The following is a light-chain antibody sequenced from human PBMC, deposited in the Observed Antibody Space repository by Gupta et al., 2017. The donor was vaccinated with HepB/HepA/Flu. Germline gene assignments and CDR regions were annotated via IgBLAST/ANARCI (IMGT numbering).Light chain of an antibody. Sequence: EIVLTQSPDTLSLSPGERATLSCRASQSISYFLAWYQQKPGQAPRLLIYDASNRASGIPARFSGSGSGTDFTLTISSLEPEDFAVYYCQQSSNCPCAFGPGTTVEIK. V-gene: IGKV3-11*01. CDR3: QQSSNCPCA. CDR1: QSISYF. CDR2: DAS. J-gene: IGKJ3*01.